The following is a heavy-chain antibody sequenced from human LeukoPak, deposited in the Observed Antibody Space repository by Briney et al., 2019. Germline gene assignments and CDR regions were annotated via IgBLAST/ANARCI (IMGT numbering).Heavy chain of an antibody. Sequence: SVKVSCKASGGTFSSYAISWVRQAPGQGLEWMGRIIPIFGTANYAQKFQGRVTITTDESTSTAYMELSSLRSEDTAVYYCARDGGLDYYDSSGHYEGSDYWGQGTLVTVSS. V-gene: IGHV1-69*05. CDR1: GGTFSSYA. CDR2: IIPIFGTA. J-gene: IGHJ4*02. D-gene: IGHD3-22*01. CDR3: ARDGGLDYYDSSGHYEGSDY.